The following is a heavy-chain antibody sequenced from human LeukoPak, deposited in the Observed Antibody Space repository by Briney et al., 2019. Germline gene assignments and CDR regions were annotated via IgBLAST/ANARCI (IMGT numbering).Heavy chain of an antibody. CDR2: IYHSGSP. Sequence: PSETLSLTCAVSGGSISSNNWWGWVRQPPGKGLEWIGEIYHSGSPNYNPSLKSRVTISVNKSRNHFSLNLSSVTAADTAVYYCARVNINNWHSCDYWGQGTLVTVSS. CDR3: ARVNINNWHSCDY. D-gene: IGHD1-1*01. V-gene: IGHV4-4*02. J-gene: IGHJ4*02. CDR1: GGSISSNNW.